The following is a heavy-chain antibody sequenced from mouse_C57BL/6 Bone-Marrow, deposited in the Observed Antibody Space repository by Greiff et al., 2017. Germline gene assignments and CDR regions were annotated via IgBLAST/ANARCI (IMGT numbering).Heavy chain of an antibody. V-gene: IGHV5-12*01. CDR2: ISNGGGST. CDR1: GFTFSDYY. J-gene: IGHJ4*01. CDR3: ARREVYYAMDY. Sequence: EVKLMESGGGLVQPGGSLKLSCAASGFTFSDYYMYWVRQTPEKRLEWVAYISNGGGSTYYPDTVKGRFTISRDNAKNTLYLQMSRLKSEDTAMYYCARREVYYAMDYWGQGTSVTVSS.